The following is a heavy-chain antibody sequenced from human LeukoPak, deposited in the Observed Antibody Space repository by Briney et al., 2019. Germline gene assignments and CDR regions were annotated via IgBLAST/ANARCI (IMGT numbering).Heavy chain of an antibody. CDR2: ISSSSYI. Sequence: GGSLRLSCAASGFTFSSYSMNWVRQAPGKGLEWVSSISSSSYIYYADSVKGRFTISRDNAKNSLYLQMNSLRVEDMAVYYCARAPKVATQLDYLGQGTLVTVSS. D-gene: IGHD5-12*01. CDR1: GFTFSSYS. V-gene: IGHV3-21*04. CDR3: ARAPKVATQLDY. J-gene: IGHJ4*02.